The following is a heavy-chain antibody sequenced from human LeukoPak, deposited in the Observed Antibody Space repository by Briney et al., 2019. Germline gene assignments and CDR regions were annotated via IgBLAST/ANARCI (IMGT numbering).Heavy chain of an antibody. CDR1: GFTFSSYA. Sequence: GGSLRLSCAASGFTFSSYAMSWVRQAPGKGLEWVSGISGSGGVTYYADSVKGRFTISRDISKNTLYLQTNSLRAEDTAVYYCAKDSEYSYGYINYWGQGTLVTVSS. V-gene: IGHV3-23*01. CDR3: AKDSEYSYGYINY. D-gene: IGHD5-18*01. J-gene: IGHJ4*02. CDR2: ISGSGGVT.